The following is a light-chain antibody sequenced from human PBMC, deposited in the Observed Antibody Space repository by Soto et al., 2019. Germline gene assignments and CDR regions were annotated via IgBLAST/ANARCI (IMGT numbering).Light chain of an antibody. J-gene: IGKJ2*01. Sequence: EIVLTQSPGTLSLSPGERATLSCRASQSVSSRDLAWYQQKPGQAPRLLIYGASTRATGIAERFSGSGFGRDFTLTISRVEPEDFAVYRCHQYGDSPYTFGQGAKLESK. CDR2: GAS. V-gene: IGKV3-20*01. CDR1: QSVSSRD. CDR3: HQYGDSPYT.